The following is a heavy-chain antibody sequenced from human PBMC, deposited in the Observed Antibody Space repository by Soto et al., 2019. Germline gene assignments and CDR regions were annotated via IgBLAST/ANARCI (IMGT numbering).Heavy chain of an antibody. CDR3: ARDHPAAAGSYFDY. J-gene: IGHJ4*02. V-gene: IGHV1-69*13. CDR2: IIPIFGTA. CDR1: GGTFSSYA. D-gene: IGHD6-13*01. Sequence: SVKVSCKASGGTFSSYAISWVRQAPGQGPEWMGGIIPIFGTANYAQKFQGRVTITADESTSTAYMELSSLRSEDTAVYYCARDHPAAAGSYFDYWGQGTLVTVS.